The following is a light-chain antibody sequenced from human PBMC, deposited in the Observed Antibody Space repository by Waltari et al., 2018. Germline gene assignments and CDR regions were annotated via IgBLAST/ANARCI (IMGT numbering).Light chain of an antibody. CDR2: DVS. CDR1: STDVDGYNF. J-gene: IGLJ3*02. Sequence: QSALTQPASVSGSPGPSITIPCTGTSTDVDGYNFVSWYQQHPGKAPKFLISDVSPRPSGFYNRVSAARSGTTAPLTIYGLQPEDEVDYYCSSYTSSSSPHWLFSSGTKLTVI. CDR3: SSYTSSSSPHWL. V-gene: IGLV2-14*03.